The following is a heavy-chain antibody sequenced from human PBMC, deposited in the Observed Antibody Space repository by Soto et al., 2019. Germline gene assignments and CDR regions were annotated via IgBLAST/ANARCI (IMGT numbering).Heavy chain of an antibody. Sequence: SETLSLTCTVSGGSISSYYWSWIRQPAGKGLEWIGRIYASGSTNYNPSLKSRVTMSVDTSKNQFSLKLSSVTAADTAVYYCARGGYSYGWGTTYYYYDMDVWGQGTTVIVSS. CDR1: GGSISSYY. V-gene: IGHV4-4*07. J-gene: IGHJ6*02. CDR2: IYASGST. D-gene: IGHD5-18*01. CDR3: ARGGYSYGWGTTYYYYDMDV.